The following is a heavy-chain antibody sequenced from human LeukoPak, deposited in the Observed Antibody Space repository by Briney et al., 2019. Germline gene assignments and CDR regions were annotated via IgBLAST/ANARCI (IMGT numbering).Heavy chain of an antibody. CDR1: GFTFDDYG. D-gene: IGHD3-9*01. V-gene: IGHV3-20*04. CDR2: INWNGGST. Sequence: GGSLRLSCAASGFTFDDYGMSWVRQAPGKGLGWVSGINWNGGSTGYADSVKGRFTISRDNAKNSLYLQMNSLRAEDTALYYCAKDGHYDILTGYYSRFDYWGQGTLVTVSS. CDR3: AKDGHYDILTGYYSRFDY. J-gene: IGHJ4*02.